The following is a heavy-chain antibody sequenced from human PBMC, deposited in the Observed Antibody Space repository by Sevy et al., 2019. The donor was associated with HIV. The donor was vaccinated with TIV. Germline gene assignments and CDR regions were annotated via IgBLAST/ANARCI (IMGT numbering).Heavy chain of an antibody. V-gene: IGHV4-34*01. CDR3: ARHCGSTSCSHAFDI. Sequence: SETLSLTCAVYGGSFSGYYWSWIRQPPGKGLEWIGEINHSGSTNYNPSLKSRVTISVDTSKNQFSLKLSSVTAADTAVYYCARHCGSTSCSHAFDIWGPGTMVTVS. CDR2: INHSGST. D-gene: IGHD2-2*01. J-gene: IGHJ3*02. CDR1: GGSFSGYY.